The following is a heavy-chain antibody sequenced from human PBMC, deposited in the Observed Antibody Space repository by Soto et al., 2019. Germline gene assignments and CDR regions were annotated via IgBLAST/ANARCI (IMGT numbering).Heavy chain of an antibody. D-gene: IGHD5-12*01. CDR3: GSVWPSGYVLC. CDR1: GGSLSSYY. V-gene: IGHV4-59*13. Sequence: SETLSLTCSVSGGSLSSYYWTWIRQTPGNGREWGWYVYYSGNTNDYPSRQRRVTISIDTYKYQFSLRLASGTAADTAFDHCGSVWPSGYVLCWGKGTLVTV. J-gene: IGHJ4*02. CDR2: VYYSGNT.